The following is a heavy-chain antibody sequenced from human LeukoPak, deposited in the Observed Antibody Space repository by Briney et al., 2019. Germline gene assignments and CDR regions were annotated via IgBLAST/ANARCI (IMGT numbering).Heavy chain of an antibody. Sequence: GGSLRLSCAASGFTFSSYSMNWVRQAPGKGLEWVSSISGSSSYIYYADSVKGRFTISRDNAKNSLYLQTNSLRAEDTAVYYCARDDGDETDYWGQGTLVTVSS. CDR2: ISGSSSYI. V-gene: IGHV3-21*01. CDR1: GFTFSSYS. D-gene: IGHD2-21*02. J-gene: IGHJ4*02. CDR3: ARDDGDETDY.